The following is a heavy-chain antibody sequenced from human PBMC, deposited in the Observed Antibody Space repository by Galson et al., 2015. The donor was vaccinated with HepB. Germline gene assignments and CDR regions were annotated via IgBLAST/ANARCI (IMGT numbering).Heavy chain of an antibody. D-gene: IGHD6-19*01. J-gene: IGHJ4*02. CDR1: GGSISSYY. V-gene: IGHV4-59*08. Sequence: PGLVKPSETLSLTCTVSGGSISSYYWSWIRQPPGKGLEWIGYISYSGSTNYNPSLKSRVTISVDTSKNQFSLKLSSVTAADTAVYYCARHSSDWYLDYWGQGTLVTVSS. CDR2: ISYSGST. CDR3: ARHSSDWYLDY.